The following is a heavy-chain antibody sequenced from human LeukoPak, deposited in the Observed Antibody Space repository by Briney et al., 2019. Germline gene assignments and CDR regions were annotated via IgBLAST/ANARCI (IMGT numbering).Heavy chain of an antibody. CDR2: ISSSGSTI. J-gene: IGHJ3*02. CDR1: GFTFSRYS. V-gene: IGHV3-48*04. D-gene: IGHD1-26*01. Sequence: GGSLRLSCAASGFTFSRYSMNWVRQAPGKGLEWVSYISSSGSTIYYADSVKGRFTISRDNAKNSLYLQMNSLRAEDTAVYYCARLGGPRVYDIWGQGTMVTVSS. CDR3: ARLGGPRVYDI.